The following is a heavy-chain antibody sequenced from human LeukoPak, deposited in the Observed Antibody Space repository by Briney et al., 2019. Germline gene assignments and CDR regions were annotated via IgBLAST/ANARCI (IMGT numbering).Heavy chain of an antibody. V-gene: IGHV4-59*01. D-gene: IGHD3-9*01. J-gene: IGHJ3*02. CDR2: IYYSGST. CDR3: ARFDPPKSDNAFDI. CDR1: GGSISSYY. Sequence: PSETLSLTCTVSGGSISSYYWSWIRQPPGKGLEWIGYIYYSGSTNYNPSLKSRVTISVDTSKNQFSLKLSSVTAADTVVYYCARFDPPKSDNAFDIWGQGTMVTVSS.